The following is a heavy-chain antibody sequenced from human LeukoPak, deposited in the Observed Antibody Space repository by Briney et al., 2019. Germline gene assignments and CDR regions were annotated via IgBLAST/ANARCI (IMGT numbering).Heavy chain of an antibody. Sequence: PSETLSLTCTVSGGSISSGGYYWSWIRQHPGKGLEWIGYIYYSGSTYYNPSLKSRVTISVDTSKNQFSLKLSSVTAADTAVYYCARDLWFGGPGIFDPWGQGTLVTVSS. CDR1: GGSISSGGYY. J-gene: IGHJ5*02. CDR3: ARDLWFGGPGIFDP. D-gene: IGHD3-10*01. V-gene: IGHV4-31*03. CDR2: IYYSGST.